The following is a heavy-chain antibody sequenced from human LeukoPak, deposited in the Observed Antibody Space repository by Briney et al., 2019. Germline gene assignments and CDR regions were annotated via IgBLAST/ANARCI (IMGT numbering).Heavy chain of an antibody. CDR1: GYSFTGFY. CDR3: ARAGSGWSF. Sequence: ASVKVSCKASGYSFTGFYLHWVRQDVRQGLQWMGWIDPKSGTTKYAPRFQGRVTMTGDTSTRTVYMEVTSLRFDDTAVYYCARAGSGWSFWGQGTLVTVSS. D-gene: IGHD6-19*01. CDR2: IDPKSGTT. V-gene: IGHV1-2*02. J-gene: IGHJ4*02.